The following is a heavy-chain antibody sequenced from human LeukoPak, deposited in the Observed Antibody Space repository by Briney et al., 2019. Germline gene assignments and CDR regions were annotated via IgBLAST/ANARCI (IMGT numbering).Heavy chain of an antibody. J-gene: IGHJ4*02. Sequence: GSLRLSCAASGFTFSSYGMHWVRQAPGKGLEWVANIKLDGSEKNYVDSVKGRFTISRDNTKNSLYLQMNSLRVEDTAMFYCARDQYDTWSRRGNFDSWGQGTLVIVSS. CDR2: IKLDGSEK. V-gene: IGHV3-7*03. CDR3: ARDQYDTWSRRGNFDS. D-gene: IGHD3-3*01. CDR1: GFTFSSYG.